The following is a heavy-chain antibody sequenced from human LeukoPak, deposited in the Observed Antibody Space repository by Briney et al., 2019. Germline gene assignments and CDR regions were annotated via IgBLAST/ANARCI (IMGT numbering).Heavy chain of an antibody. CDR2: IYYSGST. V-gene: IGHV4-39*07. Sequence: PGGSLRLSCAASGFTFSSYSMNWVRQAPGKGLEWIGSIYYSGSTYYNPSLKSRVTISVDTSKNQFSLKLSSVTAADTAVYYCARDSSSRSSRWFDPWGQGTLVTVSS. CDR1: GFTFSSYS. D-gene: IGHD6-6*01. J-gene: IGHJ5*02. CDR3: ARDSSSRSSRWFDP.